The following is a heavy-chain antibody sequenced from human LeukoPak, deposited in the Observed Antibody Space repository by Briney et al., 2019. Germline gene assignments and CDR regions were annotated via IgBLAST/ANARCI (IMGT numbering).Heavy chain of an antibody. CDR2: IYTSGST. CDR3: ARQYSYCTNGVCPFDY. D-gene: IGHD2-8*01. V-gene: IGHV4-4*09. CDR1: GGSISSYY. J-gene: IGHJ4*02. Sequence: SETLSLTCTVSGGSISSYYWSWIRQPPGKGLEWIGYIYTSGSTNHNPSLKSRVTISVDTSKNQFSLKLSSVTAADTAVYYCARQYSYCTNGVCPFDYWGQGTLVTVSS.